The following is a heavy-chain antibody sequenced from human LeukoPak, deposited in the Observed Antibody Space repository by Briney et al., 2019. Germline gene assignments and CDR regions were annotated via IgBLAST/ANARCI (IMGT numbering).Heavy chain of an antibody. CDR1: GFTFSSYG. CDR3: ARDPSYYDSSVNYFDY. CDR2: IWYDGSNK. Sequence: GGSLRLSCAASGFTFSSYGMHWVRQAPGKGLEWVAVIWYDGSNKYYADSVKGRFTISRDNSKNTLYLQMNSLRAEDTAVYYCARDPSYYDSSVNYFDYWGQGTLVTVSS. D-gene: IGHD3-22*01. V-gene: IGHV3-33*01. J-gene: IGHJ4*02.